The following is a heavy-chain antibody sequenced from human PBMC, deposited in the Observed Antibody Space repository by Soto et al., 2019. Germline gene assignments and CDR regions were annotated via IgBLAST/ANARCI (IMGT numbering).Heavy chain of an antibody. V-gene: IGHV3-30-3*01. CDR2: ISYDGSNK. CDR3: ARDRGPRMYSSSWYGAFDI. J-gene: IGHJ3*02. CDR1: GFTFSSYA. Sequence: QVQLVESGGGVVQPGRSLRLSCAASGFTFSSYAMHWVRQAPGKGLEWVAVISYDGSNKYYADSVKGRFTISRDNSKNTLYLQMNSLRAEDTAVYYCARDRGPRMYSSSWYGAFDIWGQGTMVTVSS. D-gene: IGHD6-13*01.